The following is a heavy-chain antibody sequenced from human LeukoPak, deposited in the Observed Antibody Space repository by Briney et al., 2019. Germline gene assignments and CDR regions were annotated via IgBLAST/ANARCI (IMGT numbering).Heavy chain of an antibody. V-gene: IGHV3-7*01. CDR1: GFTFSSYE. CDR3: AELGITMIGGV. J-gene: IGHJ6*04. D-gene: IGHD3-10*02. Sequence: GGSLRLSCAASGFTFSSYEMNWVRQAPGKGLEWVANIKQDGSEKYYVDSVKGRFTISRDNAKNSLYLQMNSLRAEDTAVYYCAELGITMIGGVWGKGTTVTISS. CDR2: IKQDGSEK.